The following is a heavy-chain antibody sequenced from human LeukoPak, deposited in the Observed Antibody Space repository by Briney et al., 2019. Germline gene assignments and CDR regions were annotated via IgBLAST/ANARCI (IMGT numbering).Heavy chain of an antibody. J-gene: IGHJ3*02. V-gene: IGHV3-74*03. Sequence: GGSLRLSCAASGFTFRSHWMHGVRQGPAKGVVWVSRINSDGSSTVYEDSVKGRFTISRDNAKNTLDLQMNNLRAEDTAVYYCARAGEGLQSYGFDMWGQGTKVSVST. CDR2: INSDGSST. CDR1: GFTFRSHW. CDR3: ARAGEGLQSYGFDM. D-gene: IGHD4-11*01.